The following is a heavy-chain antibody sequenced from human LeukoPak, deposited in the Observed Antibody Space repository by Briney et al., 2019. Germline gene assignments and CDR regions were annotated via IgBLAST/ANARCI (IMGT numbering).Heavy chain of an antibody. CDR2: INPNSGGT. CDR1: GYTFTGYY. D-gene: IGHD3-3*01. J-gene: IGHJ4*02. V-gene: IGHV1-2*02. CDR3: ARGNYDFWSGYPFDY. Sequence: ASVKVSCKASGYTFTGYYMHWVRQAPGQGLEWMGWINPNSGGTNYAQKFQGRDTMTRDTSISTAYMELSRLRSDDTAVYYCARGNYDFWSGYPFDYWGQGTLVTVSS.